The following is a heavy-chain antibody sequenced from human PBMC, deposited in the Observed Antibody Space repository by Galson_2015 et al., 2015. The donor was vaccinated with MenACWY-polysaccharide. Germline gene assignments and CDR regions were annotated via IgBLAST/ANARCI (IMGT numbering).Heavy chain of an antibody. CDR2: IKKDGSEK. CDR3: ARSHRGLGL. Sequence: SLRLSCAASGLTFSNFWMTWVRQAPGKGLEWVARIKKDGSEKNYVDSVKGRFTISRDNAKDSLYLQMNSLRAEDTAVYLCARSHRGLGLWGQGTAVTVSS. D-gene: IGHD7-27*01. V-gene: IGHV3-7*01. J-gene: IGHJ6*02. CDR1: GLTFSNFW.